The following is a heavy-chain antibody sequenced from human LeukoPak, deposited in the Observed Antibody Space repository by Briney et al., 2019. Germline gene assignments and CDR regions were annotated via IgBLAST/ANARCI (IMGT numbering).Heavy chain of an antibody. V-gene: IGHV1-24*01. CDR2: FDPEDGET. D-gene: IGHD3-9*01. J-gene: IGHJ5*02. CDR3: ATDRYYDILSGRRRPGSFDP. Sequence: ASVKFSCKVSGYTLTELSMHWVRQAPGKGLEWMGGFDPEDGETIYAQKFQGRVTMTEDTSTDTAYMELSSLRSEDTAVYYCATDRYYDILSGRRRPGSFDPWGQGTLVTVSS. CDR1: GYTLTELS.